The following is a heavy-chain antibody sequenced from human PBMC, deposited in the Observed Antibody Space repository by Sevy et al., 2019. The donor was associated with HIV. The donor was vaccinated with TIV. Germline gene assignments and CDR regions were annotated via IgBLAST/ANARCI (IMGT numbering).Heavy chain of an antibody. CDR2: ISSSSSYI. CDR3: ARDLIYDFWSGSRAKNYYYYGMDV. D-gene: IGHD3-3*01. J-gene: IGHJ6*02. Sequence: GGSLRLSCAASGFTFSSYSMNWVRQAPGKGLEWVSSISSSSSYIYYADSVKGRFTISRDNAKNSLYLQMNSLRAEDTAGYYCARDLIYDFWSGSRAKNYYYYGMDVWGQGTTVTVSS. CDR1: GFTFSSYS. V-gene: IGHV3-21*01.